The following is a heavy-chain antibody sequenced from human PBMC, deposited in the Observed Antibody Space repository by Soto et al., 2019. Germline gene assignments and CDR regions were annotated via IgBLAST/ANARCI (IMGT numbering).Heavy chain of an antibody. D-gene: IGHD6-19*01. J-gene: IGHJ4*02. Sequence: EVQVVESGGGLVQPGGSLRLSCVTSGFMFSNVWMHWVRQAPGRGLEWVANIKKDGSEEFYVDSVKGRFTISRDNVKNSLYLQMNILRVEDSAMYYCVRGAGWYPDYWGQGTLVTVSS. CDR2: IKKDGSEE. V-gene: IGHV3-7*04. CDR3: VRGAGWYPDY. CDR1: GFMFSNVW.